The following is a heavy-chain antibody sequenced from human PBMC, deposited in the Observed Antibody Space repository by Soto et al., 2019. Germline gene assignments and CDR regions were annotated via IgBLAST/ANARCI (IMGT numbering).Heavy chain of an antibody. Sequence: QVQLVQSGAEVKTPGSSVKVSCEASGGTFSSYSINWVRQAPGQGLEWMGRLIPMFGTTEYAQRFQGRVNFAADESTNTASMEVSDLTSEDTAVYYCARAAVLTFTRFYDVDVWGQVTTVTVSS. J-gene: IGHJ6*02. CDR2: LIPMFGTT. CDR1: GGTFSSYS. V-gene: IGHV1-69*18. D-gene: IGHD6-25*01. CDR3: ARAAVLTFTRFYDVDV.